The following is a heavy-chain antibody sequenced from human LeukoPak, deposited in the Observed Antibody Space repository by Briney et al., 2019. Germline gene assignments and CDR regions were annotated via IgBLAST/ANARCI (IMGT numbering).Heavy chain of an antibody. Sequence: GGSLRLSCAASGFTFSSYSMNWVRQAPGKGLEWVAVIWYDGINKYYADSVKGRFTISRDNSKNTLYLQMNSLRAEDTAVYYCAKAPRLELRNYMDVWGKGTTVTVSS. J-gene: IGHJ6*03. V-gene: IGHV3-33*08. CDR3: AKAPRLELRNYMDV. CDR2: IWYDGINK. CDR1: GFTFSSYS. D-gene: IGHD1-7*01.